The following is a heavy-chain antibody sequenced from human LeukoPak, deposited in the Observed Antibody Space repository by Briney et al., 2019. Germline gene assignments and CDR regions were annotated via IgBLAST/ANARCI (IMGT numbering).Heavy chain of an antibody. V-gene: IGHV1-18*01. J-gene: IGHJ6*03. CDR2: ISAYNGNT. D-gene: IGHD3-10*01. CDR3: ARESYGSGSYYPAGYYYMDV. Sequence: ASVKVSCKASGYTFTSYGISWVRQAPGQGLEWMGWISAYNGNTNYAQKLQGRVTMTTDTSTSTAYMELRSLRSDDTAVYYCARESYGSGSYYPAGYYYMDVWGKGTTVTVSS. CDR1: GYTFTSYG.